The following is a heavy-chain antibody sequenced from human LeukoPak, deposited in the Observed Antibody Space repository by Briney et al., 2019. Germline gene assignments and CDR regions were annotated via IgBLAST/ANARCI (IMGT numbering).Heavy chain of an antibody. CDR3: AREERPILSSDWFDP. D-gene: IGHD2-15*01. CDR2: IYYSGST. CDR1: GGSISSGGYY. V-gene: IGHV4-31*03. J-gene: IGHJ5*02. Sequence: SQTLSLTCTVSGGSISSGGYYWSWIRQHPGKGLEWIGYIYYSGSTYYNPSLKSRVTMSVDTSKNQFSLKLSSVTAADTAVYYCAREERPILSSDWFDPWGQGTLVTVSS.